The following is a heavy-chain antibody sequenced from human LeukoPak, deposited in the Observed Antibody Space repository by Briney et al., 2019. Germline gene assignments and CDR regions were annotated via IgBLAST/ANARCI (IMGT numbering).Heavy chain of an antibody. Sequence: GGSLRLSCTASGFTFCSYYMNCVRRAPGKGLEWVATITEDGSVKSYMASVKVRLPVSRANPERALYLQMNSLRAWDTALYYCARGRGGRYYDGSGYYDVFDIWGQGTLVTVS. V-gene: IGHV3-7*04. J-gene: IGHJ3*02. D-gene: IGHD3-22*01. CDR3: ARGRGGRYYDGSGYYDVFDI. CDR2: ITEDGSVK. CDR1: GFTFCSYY.